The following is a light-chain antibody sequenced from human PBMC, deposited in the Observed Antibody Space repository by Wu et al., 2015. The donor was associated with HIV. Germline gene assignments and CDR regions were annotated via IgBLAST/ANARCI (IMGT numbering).Light chain of an antibody. Sequence: RVMTQFPATLSVSPGERATLSCRASQSVSSNLAWYQQKPGQAPRLLIYGASTRATGIPARFSGSGSGTEFTLTISSMQSEDFAVYYCQQYNNWPWTFGQGTKVEIK. J-gene: IGKJ1*01. V-gene: IGKV3-15*01. CDR3: QQYNNWPWT. CDR2: GAS. CDR1: QSVSSN.